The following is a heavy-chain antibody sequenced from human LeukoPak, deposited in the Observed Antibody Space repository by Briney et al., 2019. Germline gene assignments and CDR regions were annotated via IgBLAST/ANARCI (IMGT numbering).Heavy chain of an antibody. J-gene: IGHJ6*04. Sequence: SETLSLACAVYGGSFSGYYWSWIRQPPGKGLEWIGEINHSGSTNYNPSPKSRVTISVDTSKNKFSLKLSSVTAADTAVYYCARGRIVVVVAATPRLYGMDVWGKGTTVTVSS. CDR1: GGSFSGYY. CDR2: INHSGST. D-gene: IGHD2-15*01. CDR3: ARGRIVVVVAATPRLYGMDV. V-gene: IGHV4-34*01.